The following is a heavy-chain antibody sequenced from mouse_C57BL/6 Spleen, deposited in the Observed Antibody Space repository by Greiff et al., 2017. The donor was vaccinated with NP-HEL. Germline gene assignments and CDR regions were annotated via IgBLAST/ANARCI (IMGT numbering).Heavy chain of an antibody. CDR1: GYTFTSYW. V-gene: IGHV1-59*01. D-gene: IGHD1-1*01. J-gene: IGHJ4*01. CDR2: IDPSDSYT. Sequence: QVQLQQPGAELVRPGTSVKLSCKASGYTFTSYWMHWVKQRPGQGLEWIGVIDPSDSYTNYNQKFKGKATLTVDTSSSTAYMQLSSLTSEDSAVYYCARRGYYGSSYFYAMDYWGQGTSVTVSS. CDR3: ARRGYYGSSYFYAMDY.